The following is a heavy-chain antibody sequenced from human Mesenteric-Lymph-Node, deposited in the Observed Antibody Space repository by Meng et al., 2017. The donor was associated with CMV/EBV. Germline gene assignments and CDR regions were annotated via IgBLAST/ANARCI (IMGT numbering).Heavy chain of an antibody. V-gene: IGHV4-30-4*08. Sequence: SETLSLTCTVSGGSISSGDYYWSWIRQPPGKGLEWIVYMYYSGNTYYNPSLKSRVVMSVDTPKNQFSLKLSSVTAADTAVYYCARGRAAARGKDGIARLYYFDYWGQGTLVTVSS. J-gene: IGHJ4*02. CDR3: ARGRAAARGKDGIARLYYFDY. CDR1: GGSISSGDYY. CDR2: MYYSGNT. D-gene: IGHD5-24*01.